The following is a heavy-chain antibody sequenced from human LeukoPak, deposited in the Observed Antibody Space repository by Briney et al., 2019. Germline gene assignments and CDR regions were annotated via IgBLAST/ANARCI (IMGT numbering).Heavy chain of an antibody. Sequence: GGSLRLSCAASEFTFSNACMNWVRQGPGKGLEWVGRIKSKTDGGTTDYAAPVEGRFTISRDDSKNTVYLQMNSLKTDDTAVYYCTSQYFDYWGQGTLVAVSS. CDR1: EFTFSNAC. CDR3: TSQYFDY. J-gene: IGHJ4*02. V-gene: IGHV3-15*01. CDR2: IKSKTDGGTT.